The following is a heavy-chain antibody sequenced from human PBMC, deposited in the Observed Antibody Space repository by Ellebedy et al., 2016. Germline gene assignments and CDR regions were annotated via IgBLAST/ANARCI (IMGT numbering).Heavy chain of an antibody. J-gene: IGHJ6*03. CDR3: ARGYCSSTSCYKEGYYYMDV. V-gene: IGHV1-18*01. CDR1: GYTFTSYG. CDR2: ISAYNGNT. D-gene: IGHD2-2*02. Sequence: ASVKVSXXASGYTFTSYGISWVRQAPGQGLEWMGWISAYNGNTNYAQKLQGRVTMTTDTSTSTAYMELRSLRSDDTAVYYCARGYCSSTSCYKEGYYYMDVWGKGTTVTVSS.